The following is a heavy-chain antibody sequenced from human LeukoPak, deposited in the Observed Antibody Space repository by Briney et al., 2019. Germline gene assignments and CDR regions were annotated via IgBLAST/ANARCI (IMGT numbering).Heavy chain of an antibody. J-gene: IGHJ4*02. CDR1: GFTFSSYG. CDR3: AKGGGLYCSGGSCYSNYFDY. Sequence: GGSLRLSCAASGFTFSSYGMHWVRQAPGKGLEWVAVISYDGSNKYYADSVKGRFTISRDNSKNTLYLQMNSLRAEDTAVYYCAKGGGLYCSGGSCYSNYFDYWGQGTLVTVSS. D-gene: IGHD2-15*01. V-gene: IGHV3-30*18. CDR2: ISYDGSNK.